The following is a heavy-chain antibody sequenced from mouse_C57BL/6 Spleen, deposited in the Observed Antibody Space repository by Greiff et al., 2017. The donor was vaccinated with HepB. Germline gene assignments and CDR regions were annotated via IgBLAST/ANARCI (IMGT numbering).Heavy chain of an antibody. CDR1: GFSLTSYG. Sequence: QVQLQQSGPGLVAPSQSLSITCTVSGFSLTSYGVSWVRQPPGKGLEWLGVIWGDGSTNYHSALISRLSISKDNSKSQVFLKLNSLQTDDTATYYCAKIQFITTVVATSRYWYFDVWGTGTTVTVSS. CDR3: AKIQFITTVVATSRYWYFDV. CDR2: IWGDGST. D-gene: IGHD1-1*01. V-gene: IGHV2-3*01. J-gene: IGHJ1*03.